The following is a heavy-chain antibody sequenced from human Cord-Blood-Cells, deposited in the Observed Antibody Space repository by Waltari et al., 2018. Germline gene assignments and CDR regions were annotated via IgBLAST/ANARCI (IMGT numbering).Heavy chain of an antibody. CDR2: INHSGST. CDR3: ARVRAARSYFDY. V-gene: IGHV4-34*01. Sequence: QVQLQQWGAGLLKPSETLSLTCAVYGGSFSGYYWSWIRQPPGKGLEWIGEINHSGSTNYNPSLKRRVTISVDTSKNQFSLKLSSVTAADTAVYYCARVRAARSYFDYWGQGTLVTVSS. CDR1: GGSFSGYY. D-gene: IGHD6-6*01. J-gene: IGHJ4*02.